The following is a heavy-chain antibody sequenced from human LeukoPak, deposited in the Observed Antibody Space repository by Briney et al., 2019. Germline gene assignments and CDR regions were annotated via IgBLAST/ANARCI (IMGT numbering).Heavy chain of an antibody. CDR1: GFTFISYA. V-gene: IGHV3-23*01. D-gene: IGHD3-16*01. CDR3: VRGPAGGNAFDI. CDR2: ISGSGGST. J-gene: IGHJ3*02. Sequence: PGGSLRLSCAACGFTFISYAMSWVRQAPGKGLEWVSDISGSGGSTYYADSVKGRFTISRDNSKNTVYLQMNSLRAEDTAVYYCVRGPAGGNAFDIWGQGTKVTVSS.